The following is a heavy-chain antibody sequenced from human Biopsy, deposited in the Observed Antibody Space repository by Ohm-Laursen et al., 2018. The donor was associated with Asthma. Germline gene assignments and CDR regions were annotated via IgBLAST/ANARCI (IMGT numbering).Heavy chain of an antibody. CDR3: ARDHCPALWAGVSTDNCYFDY. D-gene: IGHD5/OR15-5a*01. CDR1: EDTFSSYV. V-gene: IGHV1-69*17. Sequence: GSSVKVSCKASEDTFSSYVISWVRQAPGQGLEWMGGIMPPFGLTNYAQRFQDRLTISADKSTRTAYMELRRLRSEDSAVYYCARDHCPALWAGVSTDNCYFDYWGQGTLLTVSS. CDR2: IMPPFGLT. J-gene: IGHJ4*02.